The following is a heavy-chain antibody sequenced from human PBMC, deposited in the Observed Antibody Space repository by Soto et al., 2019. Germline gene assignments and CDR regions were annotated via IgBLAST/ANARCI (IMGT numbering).Heavy chain of an antibody. J-gene: IGHJ5*02. CDR3: ARSPRSKSPRFDP. CDR2: IYYSGST. V-gene: IGHV4-59*01. CDR1: GGSISSYY. Sequence: SETLSLTCTASGGSISSYYWSWIRQPPGKGLEWIGYIYYSGSTNYNPSPKSRVTISVDTSKNQFSLKLSPVTAADTAVYYCARSPRSKSPRFDPWGQGTLVTVSS.